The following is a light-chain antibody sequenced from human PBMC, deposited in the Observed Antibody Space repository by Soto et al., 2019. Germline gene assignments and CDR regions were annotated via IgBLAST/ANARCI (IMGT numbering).Light chain of an antibody. CDR2: SNN. CDR1: SSNIGSNT. Sequence: QSVLTQSPSASGTPGQRVTISCSGSSSNIGSNTVNWYQQLPTTAPKLLIYSNNQRPSGVPDRFSASKSGTSASLAISGLQSEDEADFYCAAWDARLNGYVFGTGTKVIVL. V-gene: IGLV1-44*01. J-gene: IGLJ1*01. CDR3: AAWDARLNGYV.